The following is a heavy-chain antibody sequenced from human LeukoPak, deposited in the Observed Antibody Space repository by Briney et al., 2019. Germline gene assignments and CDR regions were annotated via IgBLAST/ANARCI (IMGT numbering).Heavy chain of an antibody. CDR1: GGSFSGYY. CDR3: ASSSPIVVGSGDAFDI. D-gene: IGHD2-2*01. Sequence: PSETLSLTCAVYGGSFSGYYWSWIRQPPGKGLEWIGEINHSGSTNYNPSLKSRVTISVDTSKNQFSLKLSSVTAADTAVYYCASSSPIVVGSGDAFDIWGQGTMVTVSS. V-gene: IGHV4-34*01. CDR2: INHSGST. J-gene: IGHJ3*02.